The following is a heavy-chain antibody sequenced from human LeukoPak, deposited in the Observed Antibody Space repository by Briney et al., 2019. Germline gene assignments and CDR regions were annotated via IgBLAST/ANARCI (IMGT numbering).Heavy chain of an antibody. CDR3: ARYTSGRFDY. CDR2: TYYRFKWYN. CDR1: GDSVSSNIAT. J-gene: IGHJ4*02. Sequence: SQTLSLTCAISGDSVSSNIATWDWVRQSPSRGLEWLGRTYYRFKWYNEYVESVKSRMTINPDTSKNQFYLQLTSVTPDDTALYYCARYTSGRFDYWGQGTLVTVSS. V-gene: IGHV6-1*01. D-gene: IGHD6-19*01.